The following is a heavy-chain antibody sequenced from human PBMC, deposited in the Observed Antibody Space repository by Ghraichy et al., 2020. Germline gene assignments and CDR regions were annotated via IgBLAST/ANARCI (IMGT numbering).Heavy chain of an antibody. Sequence: GGSLRLSCAASGFTVSSNYMSWVRQAPGKGLEWVSVIYSGGSTYYADSVKGRFTISRDNSKNTLYLQMNSLRAEDTAVYYCARPVEMATIHPFDYWGQGTLVTVSS. CDR3: ARPVEMATIHPFDY. V-gene: IGHV3-66*01. J-gene: IGHJ4*02. CDR2: IYSGGST. CDR1: GFTVSSNY. D-gene: IGHD5-24*01.